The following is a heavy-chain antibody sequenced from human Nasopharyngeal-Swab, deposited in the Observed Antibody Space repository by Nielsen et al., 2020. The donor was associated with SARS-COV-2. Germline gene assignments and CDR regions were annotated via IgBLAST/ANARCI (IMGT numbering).Heavy chain of an antibody. CDR1: GGSFSNYA. CDR2: VNPVFRTP. Sequence: SVKVSCKASGGSFSNYAISWLRQAPRQGLEWVGGVNPVFRTPNYAQKFQGRISLTADDSTSTAYLELSSLTSEDTAVYYCARDGVSRGFDYWGQGTLVTVSS. D-gene: IGHD2-2*01. V-gene: IGHV1-69*13. CDR3: ARDGVSRGFDY. J-gene: IGHJ4*02.